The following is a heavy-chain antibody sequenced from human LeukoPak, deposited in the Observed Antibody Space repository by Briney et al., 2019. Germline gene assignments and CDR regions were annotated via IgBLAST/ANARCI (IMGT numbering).Heavy chain of an antibody. V-gene: IGHV4-39*07. CDR3: ASTSGGVFWSDKLDY. Sequence: SETLSLTCTVPGGSISSSSYYWGWIRQPPGKGLEWIGSIYYSGSTYYNPSLKSRVTISVDTSKNQFSLKLSSVTAADTAVYYCASTSGGVFWSDKLDYWGQGTLVTVSS. CDR1: GGSISSSSYY. J-gene: IGHJ4*02. D-gene: IGHD3-3*01. CDR2: IYYSGST.